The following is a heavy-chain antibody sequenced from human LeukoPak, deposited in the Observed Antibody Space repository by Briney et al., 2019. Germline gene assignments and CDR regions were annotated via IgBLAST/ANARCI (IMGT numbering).Heavy chain of an antibody. CDR2: IWCDGSNK. CDR1: GFTFSSYG. Sequence: GGSLRLSCAASGFTFSSYGMHWVRQAPGKGLEWVAVIWCDGSNKYYADSVKGRFTISRDNSKNTLYLQMNSLRAEDTAVYYCARGRQYYDILTGSPPLGYWGQGTLVTVSS. CDR3: ARGRQYYDILTGSPPLGY. J-gene: IGHJ4*02. D-gene: IGHD3-9*01. V-gene: IGHV3-33*01.